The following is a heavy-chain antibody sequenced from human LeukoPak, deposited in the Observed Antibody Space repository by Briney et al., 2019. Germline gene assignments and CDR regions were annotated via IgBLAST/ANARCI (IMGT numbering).Heavy chain of an antibody. CDR2: IYPDDSDT. J-gene: IGHJ4*02. D-gene: IGHD2-2*01. CDR1: GYSFTTFW. CDR3: ARGYCSSTSCYRFDS. V-gene: IGHV5-51*01. Sequence: GESLKISCKGSGYSFTTFWIGWVRQMPGKGLEWMGIIYPDDSDTRYSPSFQGQVTISADKSISTAYLQWSSLKASDTAMYYCARGYCSSTSCYRFDSRGQGTLVTVSS.